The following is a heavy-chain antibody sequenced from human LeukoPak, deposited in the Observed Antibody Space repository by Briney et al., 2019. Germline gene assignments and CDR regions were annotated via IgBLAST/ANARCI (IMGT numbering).Heavy chain of an antibody. CDR3: ARTTLYYFDY. J-gene: IGHJ4*02. CDR2: IYYSGST. Sequence: SETLSLTCTVSGVSVSSGSYNWSWIRQPPGKGLEWIGYIYYSGSTNCNPSLKSRVTISVDTSKNQFSLKLSSVTAADTAVYYCARTTLYYFDYWGQGTLVTVSS. V-gene: IGHV4-61*01. CDR1: GVSVSSGSYN. D-gene: IGHD1-26*01.